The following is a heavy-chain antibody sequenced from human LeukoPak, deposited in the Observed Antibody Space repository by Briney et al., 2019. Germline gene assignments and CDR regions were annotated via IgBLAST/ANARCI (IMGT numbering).Heavy chain of an antibody. CDR2: INHSGST. CDR1: GGSFSGYY. CDR3: ARRKVTIFGVVTLYNWFDP. V-gene: IGHV4-34*01. J-gene: IGHJ5*02. D-gene: IGHD3-3*01. Sequence: PSETLSLTCAVYGGSFSGYYWSWIRQPPGRGLEWIGEINHSGSTNYNPSLKSRVTISADTSKNQFSLKLSSVTAADTAVYYCARRKVTIFGVVTLYNWFDPWGQGTLVTVSS.